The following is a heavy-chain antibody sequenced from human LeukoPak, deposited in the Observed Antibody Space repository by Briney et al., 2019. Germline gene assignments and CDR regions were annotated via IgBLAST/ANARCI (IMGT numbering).Heavy chain of an antibody. V-gene: IGHV3-30-3*01. Sequence: GGSLRLSCAASGFTFSSYAMHWVLQAPGKGLEWVAVISYDGSNKYYADSVKGRFTISRDNSKNTLYLQMNSLRAEDTAVYYCARDRGGHRGYYFDYWGQGTLVTVSS. CDR2: ISYDGSNK. D-gene: IGHD3-10*01. CDR1: GFTFSSYA. CDR3: ARDRGGHRGYYFDY. J-gene: IGHJ4*02.